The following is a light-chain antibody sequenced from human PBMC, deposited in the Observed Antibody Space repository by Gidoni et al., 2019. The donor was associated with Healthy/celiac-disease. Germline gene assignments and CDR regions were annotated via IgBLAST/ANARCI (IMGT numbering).Light chain of an antibody. V-gene: IGLV1-40*01. CDR1: SSNSGAGYD. CDR3: QSYDSSLSGHVV. J-gene: IGLJ2*01. CDR2: GNS. Sequence: QSVLTQPPSVSGAPGQRVPIPCTGSSSNSGAGYDVHWYQPLPGKAPKLLIYGNSNRPSGVPDRFSGSKSGTSASLAITGLQAEDEADYYCQSYDSSLSGHVVFGGGTKLTVL.